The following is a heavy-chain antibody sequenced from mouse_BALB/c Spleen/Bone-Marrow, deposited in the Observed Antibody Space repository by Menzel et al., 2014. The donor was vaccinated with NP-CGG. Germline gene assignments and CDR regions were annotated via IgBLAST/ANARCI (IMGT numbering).Heavy chain of an antibody. CDR1: GFSLTSYG. CDR3: VKEGSYRSPIITTFAN. D-gene: IGHD2-12*01. V-gene: IGHV2-3*01. CDR2: IWGDVRP. J-gene: IGHJ3*01. Sequence: QVQQQQSGPGRAAPSQRLSITCPVSGFSLTSYGVRWGRQPPGKGLEWLGVIWGDVRPNYHSALISSLIINNCNAKSQLLLKQNRGQPDDTATYYGVKEGSYRSPIITTFANWGQGSLVTVAA.